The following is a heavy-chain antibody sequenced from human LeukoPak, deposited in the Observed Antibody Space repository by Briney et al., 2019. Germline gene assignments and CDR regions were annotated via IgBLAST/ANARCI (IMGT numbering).Heavy chain of an antibody. CDR1: GFTFSDYY. CDR3: ARPVMVRGVIISYYFDY. V-gene: IGHV3-11*01. D-gene: IGHD3-10*01. J-gene: IGHJ4*02. CDR2: ISSSGSTI. Sequence: GGSLRLSCAASGFTFSDYYMSWLRQAPGKGLEWVSYISSSGSTIYYADSVKGRFTISGDNAKNSLYLQMNSLRAEDTAVYYCARPVMVRGVIISYYFDYWGQGTLVTVSS.